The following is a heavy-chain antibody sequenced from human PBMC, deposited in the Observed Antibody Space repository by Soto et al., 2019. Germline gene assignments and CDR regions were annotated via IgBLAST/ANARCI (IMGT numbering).Heavy chain of an antibody. J-gene: IGHJ4*02. V-gene: IGHV3-23*01. CDR1: GFTFNIYA. D-gene: IGHD3-22*01. CDR3: AKDRYLDHDSRGYLFDN. Sequence: EVQLLESGGDLIQPGGSLRLSCAASGFTFNIYAMAWVRQAPGKALEWVSAISRYGDFTYYADSVEGRFAISRDNSKNTLYLQMNSLRAEDTALYYCAKDRYLDHDSRGYLFDNWGQGTLVTVSS. CDR2: ISRYGDFT.